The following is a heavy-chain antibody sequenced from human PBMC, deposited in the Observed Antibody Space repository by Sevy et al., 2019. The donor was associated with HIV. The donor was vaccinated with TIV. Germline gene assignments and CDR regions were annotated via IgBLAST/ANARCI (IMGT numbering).Heavy chain of an antibody. V-gene: IGHV3-23*01. D-gene: IGHD3-10*01. CDR2: IRGSGGST. CDR1: EFTFSSYA. CDR3: ARTNNYYGSGSYYDY. Sequence: GGSLRLSCAASEFTFSSYAMSWVRQAPGKGLEWVSAIRGSGGSTYYADSVKGRFTISRDNSKNTLYLQMNSLRAEDTAVYYCARTNNYYGSGSYYDYWGQGTLVTVSS. J-gene: IGHJ4*02.